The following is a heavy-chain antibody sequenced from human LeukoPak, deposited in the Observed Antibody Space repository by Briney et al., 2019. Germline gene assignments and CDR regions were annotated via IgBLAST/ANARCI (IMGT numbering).Heavy chain of an antibody. J-gene: IGHJ3*02. Sequence: PSETLSLTCAVYGGSFSGYYWSWIRQPPGKGLEWIGEINHSGSTNYNPSLKSRVTISVDTSKNQFSLKLSSVTAADTAVYYCARVRWAREACDIWGQGTMVTVSS. CDR1: GGSFSGYY. CDR3: ARVRWAREACDI. D-gene: IGHD5-24*01. CDR2: INHSGST. V-gene: IGHV4-34*01.